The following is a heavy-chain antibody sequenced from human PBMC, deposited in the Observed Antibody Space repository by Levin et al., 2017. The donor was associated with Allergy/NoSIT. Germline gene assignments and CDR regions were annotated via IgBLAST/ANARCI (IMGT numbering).Heavy chain of an antibody. CDR1: GASISRGFYY. V-gene: IGHV4-61*02. CDR3: ARDLDGYSGYKPYCYMDV. J-gene: IGHJ6*03. CDR2: IYVTGST. Sequence: LRLSCSVSGASISRGFYYWSWIRQPAGEGLEWIGRIYVTGSTTYSPSLKSRVTISLDRSKDQVSLKINSVTAADTAVYYCARDLDGYSGYKPYCYMDVWGKGTTVTVSS. D-gene: IGHD5-12*01.